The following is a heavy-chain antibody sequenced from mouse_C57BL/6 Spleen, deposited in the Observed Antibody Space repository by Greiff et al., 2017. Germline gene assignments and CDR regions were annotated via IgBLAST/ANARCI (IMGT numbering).Heavy chain of an antibody. CDR3: ARGITTVVENY. CDR2: IYPGDGDT. J-gene: IGHJ2*01. D-gene: IGHD1-1*01. V-gene: IGHV1-82*01. CDR1: GYAFSSSW. Sequence: QVQLKQSGPELVKPGASVKISCKASGYAFSSSWMNWVKQRPGKGLEWIGRIYPGDGDTNYNRKFKGKATLTADKSSSTAYMQLSSLTSEDSAVYFCARGITTVVENYWGQGTTLTVSS.